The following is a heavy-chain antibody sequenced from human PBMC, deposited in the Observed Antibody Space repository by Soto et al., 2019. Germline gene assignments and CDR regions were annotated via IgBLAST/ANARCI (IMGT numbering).Heavy chain of an antibody. J-gene: IGHJ6*02. CDR2: ISDSSRYT. CDR3: ARAEGGCSSTSCHSYGMDV. V-gene: IGHV3-21*01. D-gene: IGHD2-2*01. Sequence: KPGGSLRLSCAASGFTFTSYTLSWVRQAPGKGLEWVSSISDSSRYTSYADSVKGRFTISRDNAKNSLYLQLNSLRAEDTALYYCARAEGGCSSTSCHSYGMDVWGQGTTVTVSS. CDR1: GFTFTSYT.